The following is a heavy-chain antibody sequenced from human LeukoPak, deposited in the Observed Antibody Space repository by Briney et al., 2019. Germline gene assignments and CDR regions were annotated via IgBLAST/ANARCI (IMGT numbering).Heavy chain of an antibody. CDR2: FYYSGNT. J-gene: IGHJ4*02. Sequence: SETLSLTSTVSGASISTYYWSWIRQPPGKGLELIGCFYYSGNTNYNPSLRDRVTISVDTSKNQISLKLTSMTAADTAVCYCATGGSASYHDNWGQGTLVTVSS. V-gene: IGHV4-59*01. D-gene: IGHD3-10*01. CDR1: GASISTYY. CDR3: ATGGSASYHDN.